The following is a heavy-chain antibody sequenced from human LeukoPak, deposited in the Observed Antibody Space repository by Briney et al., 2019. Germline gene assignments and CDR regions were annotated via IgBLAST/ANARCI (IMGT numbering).Heavy chain of an antibody. CDR2: IKPDSGSS. CDR3: ARARVPIAVAGLYYFDY. CDR1: GYTFTGYY. V-gene: IGHV1-2*02. D-gene: IGHD6-19*01. Sequence: ASVKVSCKASGYTFTGYYIHWLRQAPGQGPEWMGWIKPDSGSSHYAQKFQGRVTMTKDTSSSSAYMDLTRLKSGDTAVYYCARARVPIAVAGLYYFDYWGQGALVTVSS. J-gene: IGHJ4*02.